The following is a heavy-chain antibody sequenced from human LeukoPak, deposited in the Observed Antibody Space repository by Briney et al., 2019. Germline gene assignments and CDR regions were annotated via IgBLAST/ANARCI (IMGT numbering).Heavy chain of an antibody. Sequence: SETLSLTCAVYGGSFSGYYWSGIRQPPGKGLEWIGEINHSGSTNYNPSLKSRVTISVDTSKNQFSLKLSSVTAADTAVYYCARLESFWSGYYSSLSHYYGMDVWGQGTTVTVSS. CDR2: INHSGST. CDR1: GGSFSGYY. D-gene: IGHD3-3*01. J-gene: IGHJ6*02. CDR3: ARLESFWSGYYSSLSHYYGMDV. V-gene: IGHV4-34*01.